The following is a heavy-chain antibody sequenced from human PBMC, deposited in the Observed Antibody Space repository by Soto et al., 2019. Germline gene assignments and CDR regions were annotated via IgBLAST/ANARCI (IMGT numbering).Heavy chain of an antibody. CDR3: ARPRSSSACYHGLDV. CDR2: TYYRSRWYN. Sequence: QVQLQQSGPGLVQPSQTLSLTCAISGDSVSSNSAVWNWIRQSPSRGLEWLGRTYYRSRWYNDYEVSVKSRITINPDTSKNQCALQMNSVTPEDTAVYYCARPRSSSACYHGLDVWGQGTTVTVSS. D-gene: IGHD2-21*02. V-gene: IGHV6-1*01. J-gene: IGHJ6*02. CDR1: GDSVSSNSAV.